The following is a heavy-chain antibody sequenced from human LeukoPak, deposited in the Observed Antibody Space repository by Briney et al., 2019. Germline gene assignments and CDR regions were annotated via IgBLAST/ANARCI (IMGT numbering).Heavy chain of an antibody. CDR3: ARTRADNYDDPFDM. CDR1: GYTLTELS. CDR2: FDPGDDEV. V-gene: IGHV1-24*01. D-gene: IGHD4-11*01. J-gene: IGHJ3*02. Sequence: GASVKVSCKVSGYTLTELSLHWVRQAPGKGLEWMGGFDPGDDEVVYAQKFQGRVNVTEDTSTDTAYMELSRLRSEDTAVYYCARTRADNYDDPFDMWGRGTLVIVSS.